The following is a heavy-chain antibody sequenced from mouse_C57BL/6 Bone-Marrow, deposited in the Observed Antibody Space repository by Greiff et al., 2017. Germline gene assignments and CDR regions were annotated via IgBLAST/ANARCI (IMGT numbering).Heavy chain of an antibody. CDR1: GYAFSSSW. Sequence: QVQLQQSGPELVKPGASVKISCKASGYAFSSSWMNWVKQRPGKGLEWIGRIYPGDGDTTYNGKFKGKAKLTADKSYRPAYMQLSSLTSEDSAVYFCARLGYYGSSGYFDVWGTGTTVTVSS. CDR2: IYPGDGDT. CDR3: ARLGYYGSSGYFDV. V-gene: IGHV1-82*01. J-gene: IGHJ1*03. D-gene: IGHD1-1*01.